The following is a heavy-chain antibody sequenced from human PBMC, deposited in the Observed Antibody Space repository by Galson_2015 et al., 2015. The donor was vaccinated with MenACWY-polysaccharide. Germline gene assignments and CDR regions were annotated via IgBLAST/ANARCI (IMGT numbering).Heavy chain of an antibody. D-gene: IGHD2-2*01. CDR2: IDFRGRT. CDR3: ARPGYCSSTICTGHMDV. J-gene: IGHJ6*02. CDR1: GESFSNYY. V-gene: IGHV4-34*01. Sequence: SEPLSLTCAVYGESFSNYYWNWIRQAPGKGLEWIGEIDFRGRTRYNQSLKSRVTISVDTSKNQFSLHVRSVTAADTAVYFCARPGYCSSTICTGHMDVWGQRTTVTVSS.